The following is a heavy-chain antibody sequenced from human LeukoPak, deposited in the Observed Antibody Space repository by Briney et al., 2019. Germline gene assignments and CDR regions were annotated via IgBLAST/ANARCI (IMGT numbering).Heavy chain of an antibody. CDR1: GFTFSSYG. CDR2: ISYDGSNK. Sequence: GGSLRLSCVASGFTFSSYGMHWVRQAPGKGLEWVAVISYDGSNKYYADSVKGRFTISRDNSKNTLYLQMNSLRAEDTAVYYCAKVLGAPPDYWGQGTLVTVSS. J-gene: IGHJ4*02. CDR3: AKVLGAPPDY. D-gene: IGHD3-3*02. V-gene: IGHV3-30*18.